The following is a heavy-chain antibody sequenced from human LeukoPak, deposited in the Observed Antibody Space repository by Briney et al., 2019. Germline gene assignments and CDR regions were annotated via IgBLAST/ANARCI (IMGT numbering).Heavy chain of an antibody. Sequence: PGGSLRLSCVASGFTFSPYPMNWVRQAPGKGLEWVSSISSSSDYINYADSLRGRFTISRDNARNSVYLQMNSLRAEDTAVYYCASPGVLCSGGSCFDYWGQGTLVTVSS. CDR1: GFTFSPYP. CDR3: ASPGVLCSGGSCFDY. J-gene: IGHJ4*02. CDR2: ISSSSDYI. V-gene: IGHV3-21*01. D-gene: IGHD2-15*01.